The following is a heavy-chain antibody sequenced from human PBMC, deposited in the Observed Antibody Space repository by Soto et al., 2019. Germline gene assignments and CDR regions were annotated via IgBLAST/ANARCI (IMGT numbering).Heavy chain of an antibody. CDR1: GSSVSSGSYY. J-gene: IGHJ4*02. D-gene: IGHD6-13*01. Sequence: VQLQESGPGLVKPSETLSLTCTVSGSSVSSGSYYWSWIRQPPGKGLEWVANIKQDGSEKYYVDSVKGRFTISRDNAKNSLYLQMNSLRAEDTAVYYCARDVSGYSSSWGQGTLVTVSS. V-gene: IGHV3-7*01. CDR2: IKQDGSEK. CDR3: ARDVSGYSSS.